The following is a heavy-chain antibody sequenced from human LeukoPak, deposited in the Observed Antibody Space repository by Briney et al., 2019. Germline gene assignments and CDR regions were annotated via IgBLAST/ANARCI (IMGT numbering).Heavy chain of an antibody. CDR2: INHSGST. J-gene: IGHJ6*02. V-gene: IGHV4-34*01. CDR1: GGSFSGYY. D-gene: IGHD2-15*01. CDR3: ASGSGGSSYGMDV. Sequence: PSETLSHTCAVYGGSFSGYYWSWIRQPPGKGLEWIGEINHSGSTNYNPSLKSRVTISVDTSKNQFSLKLSSVTAADTAVYYCASGSGGSSYGMDVWGQGTTVTVSS.